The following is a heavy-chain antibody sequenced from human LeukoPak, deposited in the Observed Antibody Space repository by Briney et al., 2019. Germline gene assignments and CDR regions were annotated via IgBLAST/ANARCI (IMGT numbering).Heavy chain of an antibody. Sequence: ASVKVSCKASGYTFTHYRLHWVRQAHGQGLEWMGWVNPDSGATNYQQNFQGRVTMTRDTSISTVYMELSRLRSDDTAVYYCARKQTGTMYDVWGQGTQVTVSS. J-gene: IGHJ4*02. CDR2: VNPDSGAT. D-gene: IGHD1-7*01. CDR3: ARKQTGTMYDV. CDR1: GYTFTHYR. V-gene: IGHV1-2*02.